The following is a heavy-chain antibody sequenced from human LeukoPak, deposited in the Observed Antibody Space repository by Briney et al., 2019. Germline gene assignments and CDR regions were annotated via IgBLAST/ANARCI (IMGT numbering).Heavy chain of an antibody. CDR2: ISYDGSNK. V-gene: IGHV3-30*03. Sequence: QPGRSLRLSCAASGFTFSSYGMHWVRQAPGKGLEWVAVISYDGSNKYYADSVKGRFTISRDNSKNTLYPQMNSLRAEDAAVYYCAHPVGSGYSLSQTDYYYGMDVWGQGTTVTVSS. J-gene: IGHJ6*02. CDR3: AHPVGSGYSLSQTDYYYGMDV. D-gene: IGHD5-18*01. CDR1: GFTFSSYG.